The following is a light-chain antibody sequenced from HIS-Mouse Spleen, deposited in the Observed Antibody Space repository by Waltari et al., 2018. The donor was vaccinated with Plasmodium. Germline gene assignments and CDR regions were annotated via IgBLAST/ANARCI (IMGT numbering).Light chain of an antibody. J-gene: IGLJ2*01. Sequence: QSALTQPRSVSGSPGQSVTISCTGTSSDVGGYNYVSWYQQHPGKAPKLMIYDVSKRPSGVPDRFSGSKSGNTASLTISGLQAEEEADYYGCSYAGSYTLVFGGGTKLTVL. CDR3: CSYAGSYTLV. V-gene: IGLV2-11*01. CDR1: SSDVGGYNY. CDR2: DVS.